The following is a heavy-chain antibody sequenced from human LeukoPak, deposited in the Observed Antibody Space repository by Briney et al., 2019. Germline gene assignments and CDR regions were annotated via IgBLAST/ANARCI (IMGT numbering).Heavy chain of an antibody. V-gene: IGHV4-39*07. CDR3: AGVVPAARPLNWFDP. J-gene: IGHJ5*02. CDR2: IYYSGST. Sequence: PSETLTLTCTVSGGSIGSSRYYWGRIRQPPGKGLVWIGSIYYSGSTYYNPSLKSRVTISVDTSKDQFSLKLSSVTAADTAVYYCAGVVPAARPLNWFDPWGQGTLVTVSS. D-gene: IGHD2-2*01. CDR1: GGSIGSSRYY.